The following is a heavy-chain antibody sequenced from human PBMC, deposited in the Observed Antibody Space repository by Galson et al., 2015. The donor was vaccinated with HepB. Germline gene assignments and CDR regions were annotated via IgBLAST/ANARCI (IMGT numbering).Heavy chain of an antibody. CDR1: GFTFSSYS. V-gene: IGHV3-21*01. D-gene: IGHD1-26*01. CDR2: ISSSSSYI. J-gene: IGHJ4*02. Sequence: SLRLSCAASGFTFSSYSMNWVRQAPGKGLEWVSSISSSSSYIYYADSVKGRFTISRDNAKNSLYLQMNSLRAEDTAVYYCARDQEGAIRFDYWGQGTLVTVSS. CDR3: ARDQEGAIRFDY.